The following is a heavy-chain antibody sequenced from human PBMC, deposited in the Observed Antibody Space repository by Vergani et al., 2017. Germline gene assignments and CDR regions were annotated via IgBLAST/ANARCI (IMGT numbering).Heavy chain of an antibody. CDR3: ARRCAGPMGYYYMDV. CDR1: GFTFSSYA. V-gene: IGHV3-30-3*01. Sequence: QVQLVESGGGVVQPGRSLRLSCAASGFTFSSYAMHWVRQAPGKGLEWVAVISYDGSNKYYADSVKGRFTISRDNSKNTLYLQMNSLRAEDTAVYYCARRCAGPMGYYYMDVWGKGTTVTVSS. D-gene: IGHD2-8*01. CDR2: ISYDGSNK. J-gene: IGHJ6*03.